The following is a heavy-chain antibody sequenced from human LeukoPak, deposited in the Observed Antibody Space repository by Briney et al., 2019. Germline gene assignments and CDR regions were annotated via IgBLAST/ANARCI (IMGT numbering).Heavy chain of an antibody. CDR1: GGTFSSYA. CDR3: ARGASNYGSFWFDP. V-gene: IGHV1-69*13. Sequence: GASVKVSCKASGGTFSSYAISWVRQAPGQGLEWMGGIIPIFGTANYAQKFQGRVTITADESTSTAYMELSSLRSEDTAVYYCARGASNYGSFWFDPWGQGTLVTVSS. J-gene: IGHJ5*02. CDR2: IIPIFGTA. D-gene: IGHD4-11*01.